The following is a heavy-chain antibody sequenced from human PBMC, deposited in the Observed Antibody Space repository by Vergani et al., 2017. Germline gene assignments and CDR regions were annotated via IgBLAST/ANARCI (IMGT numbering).Heavy chain of an antibody. CDR1: GVSVTDYN. CDR2: LSTTGAA. V-gene: IGHV4-59*02. Sequence: QAQLQESCPGLVKPSETPSLTCHVFGVSVTDYNCNWIRQAPGKGLEWIGSLSTTGAATHASNNPSLKSRVSISVDTSKSQFSLRLTSVTAADSAIYYCAGDTDSWQRADRWGQGLLVSVSS. CDR3: AGDTDSWQRADR. J-gene: IGHJ5*02. D-gene: IGHD6-13*01.